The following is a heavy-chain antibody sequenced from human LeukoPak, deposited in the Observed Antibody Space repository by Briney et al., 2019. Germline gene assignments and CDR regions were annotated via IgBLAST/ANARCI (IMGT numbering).Heavy chain of an antibody. D-gene: IGHD3-22*01. CDR2: IYYRGTT. Sequence: RSETLSLTCTVSGGSINRYYWSWIRQPPGKGLEWIGYIYYRGTTTYNPSLKSRVTISVDTSKSQFSLKLTSVTAADTAIYYCARINYDTSGYNIDYWGQGTLVTVSS. CDR3: ARINYDTSGYNIDY. CDR1: GGSINRYY. V-gene: IGHV4-59*01. J-gene: IGHJ4*02.